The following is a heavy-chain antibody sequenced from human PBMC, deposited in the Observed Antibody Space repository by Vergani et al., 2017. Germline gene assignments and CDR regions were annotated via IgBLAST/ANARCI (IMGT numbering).Heavy chain of an antibody. CDR3: ASRALGGSGKDPDY. V-gene: IGHV4-39*07. CDR2: IYYSGST. Sequence: QLQLQESGPGLVKPSETLSLTCTVSGGSISSSSYYWGWIRQPPGKGLEWIGSIYYSGSTYYNPSLKSRVTISVDTSKNQFSLTLSSVTAADTAVYYCASRALGGSGKDPDYWGQGTLVTVSS. CDR1: GGSISSSSYY. J-gene: IGHJ4*02. D-gene: IGHD3-10*01.